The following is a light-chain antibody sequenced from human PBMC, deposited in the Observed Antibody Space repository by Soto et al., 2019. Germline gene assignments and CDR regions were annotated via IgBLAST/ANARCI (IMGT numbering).Light chain of an antibody. Sequence: QSALTQPASVSGSPGQSITNSCTGTSSDVGGYNYVSWYQQHPGKAPKLMIYDVSNRPSGVSNRFSGSKSGNTASLTISGLQAEDEADYYCSSYTSSSTLDPYVFGTGTKVTVL. CDR1: SSDVGGYNY. J-gene: IGLJ1*01. CDR2: DVS. CDR3: SSYTSSSTLDPYV. V-gene: IGLV2-14*01.